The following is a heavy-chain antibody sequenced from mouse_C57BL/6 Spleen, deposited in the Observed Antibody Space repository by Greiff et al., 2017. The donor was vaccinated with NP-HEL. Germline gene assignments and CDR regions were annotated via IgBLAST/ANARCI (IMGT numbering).Heavy chain of an antibody. D-gene: IGHD1-1*01. Sequence: QVQLKESGAELVRPGASVTLSCKASGYTFTDYEMHWVKQTPVHGLEWIGAIDPETGGTAYNQKFKGKAILTADKSSSTAYMELRSLTSEDSAVYYCTSPGYGSSFSYAMDYWGQGTSVTVSS. CDR1: GYTFTDYE. J-gene: IGHJ4*01. CDR2: IDPETGGT. V-gene: IGHV1-15*01. CDR3: TSPGYGSSFSYAMDY.